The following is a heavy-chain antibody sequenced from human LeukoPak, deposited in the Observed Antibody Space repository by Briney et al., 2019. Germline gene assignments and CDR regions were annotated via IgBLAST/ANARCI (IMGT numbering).Heavy chain of an antibody. J-gene: IGHJ4*02. CDR1: GFTFSSYA. CDR3: VSGNSGYDSYFDY. Sequence: GGSLRLSCAASGFTFSSYAMSWVRQAPGKGLEWVSAISGSGGSTYYADSVKGRFTISRDNSKNTLYLQMNSLRAEDTAVYYRVSGNSGYDSYFDYWGQGTLVTVSS. V-gene: IGHV3-23*01. CDR2: ISGSGGST. D-gene: IGHD5-12*01.